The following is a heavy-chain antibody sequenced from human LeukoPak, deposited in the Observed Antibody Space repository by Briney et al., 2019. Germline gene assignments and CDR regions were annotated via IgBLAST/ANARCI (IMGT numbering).Heavy chain of an antibody. V-gene: IGHV4-34*01. CDR3: ARSFDYDSRGYYLNY. Sequence: SETLSLTCAVYGGSFSDYYWTWIRQPPGKGLEWIGEINHSGSTNYNPSLKSRVTMSVDTSKNQFSLKLSSVTAADTAVYHCARSFDYDSRGYYLNYWGRGTLITVSS. J-gene: IGHJ4*02. CDR2: INHSGST. D-gene: IGHD3-22*01. CDR1: GGSFSDYY.